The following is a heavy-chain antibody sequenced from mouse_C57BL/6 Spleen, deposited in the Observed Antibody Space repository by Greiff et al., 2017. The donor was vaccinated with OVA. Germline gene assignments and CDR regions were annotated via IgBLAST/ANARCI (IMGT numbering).Heavy chain of an antibody. D-gene: IGHD4-1*01. CDR2: ISSGGDYI. V-gene: IGHV5-9-1*02. Sequence: EVKVVESGEGLVKPGGSLKLSCAASGFTFSSYAMSWVRQTPEKRLEWVAYISSGGDYIYYADTVKGRFTISRDNARNTLYLQMSSLKSEDTAMYYCTRSDLGRDAMDYWGQGTSVTVSS. J-gene: IGHJ4*01. CDR1: GFTFSSYA. CDR3: TRSDLGRDAMDY.